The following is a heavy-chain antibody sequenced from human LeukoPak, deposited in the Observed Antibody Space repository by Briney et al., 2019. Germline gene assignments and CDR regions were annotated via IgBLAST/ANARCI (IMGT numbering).Heavy chain of an antibody. Sequence: EGSLRLSCAASGFIFSTYPMSWVRQAPGKGLEWVSAITGSGDSTFYADSVKGRCTISRDNSKNTLSLQMNTLRAEDTAVYYCAKENPVGGTNYFDYWGQGTLVTVSS. CDR3: AKENPVGGTNYFDY. J-gene: IGHJ4*02. CDR1: GFIFSTYP. CDR2: ITGSGDST. V-gene: IGHV3-23*01. D-gene: IGHD1-26*01.